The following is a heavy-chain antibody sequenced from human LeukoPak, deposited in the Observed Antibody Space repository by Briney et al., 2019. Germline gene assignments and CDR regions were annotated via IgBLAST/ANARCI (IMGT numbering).Heavy chain of an antibody. CDR2: ISSSGSTM. CDR1: GFTFSDYC. CDR3: ATRGPDSSGFYRFDY. D-gene: IGHD3-22*01. V-gene: IGHV3-11*01. Sequence: GGSLRLSCAASGFTFSDYCMSWIRQAPGTGLEWVSFISSSGSTMYHADSVKGRFTISRDNAKNSLYLQVNSLRAEGTAVYYCATRGPDSSGFYRFDYWGQGTLVTVSS. J-gene: IGHJ4*02.